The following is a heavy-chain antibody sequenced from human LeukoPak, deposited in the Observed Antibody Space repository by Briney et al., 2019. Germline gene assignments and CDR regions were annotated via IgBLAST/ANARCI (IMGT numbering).Heavy chain of an antibody. CDR2: ISYDGSNK. J-gene: IGHJ6*02. Sequence: WGSLRLSCAASGFTFSSYGMHWVRQAPGKGLEWVAVISYDGSNKYYADSVKGRFTISRDNSKNTLYLQMNSLRAEDTAVYYCAKDDEVGITIFGVVTETPDYYGMDVWGQGTTVTVSS. D-gene: IGHD3-3*01. CDR3: AKDDEVGITIFGVVTETPDYYGMDV. V-gene: IGHV3-30*18. CDR1: GFTFSSYG.